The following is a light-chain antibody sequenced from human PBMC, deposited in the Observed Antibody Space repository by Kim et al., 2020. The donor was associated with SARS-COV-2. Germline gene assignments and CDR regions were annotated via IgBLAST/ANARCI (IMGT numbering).Light chain of an antibody. CDR3: SSYAGSSTLYV. V-gene: IGLV2-23*02. CDR2: EVS. CDR1: SSDVGSYNL. J-gene: IGLJ1*01. Sequence: QSALTQPASVSGSPGQSITISCTGTSSDVGSYNLVSWYQHHPGKAPKLMIYEVSKRPSGVSNRFSGSKSGNTASLTISGLQAEDETDYYCSSYAGSSTLYVFGTRTKVTVL.